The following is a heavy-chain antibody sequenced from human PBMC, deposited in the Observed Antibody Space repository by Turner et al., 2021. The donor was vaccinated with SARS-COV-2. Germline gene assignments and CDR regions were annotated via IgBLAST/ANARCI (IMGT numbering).Heavy chain of an antibody. D-gene: IGHD6-13*01. V-gene: IGHV3-30*18. J-gene: IGHJ5*02. Sequence: VQLVESGVGVVQPGRSLSLSFAASGFTFSRYGMHWVRQAPGKGLEWVAVKSYDGSNKYYADSVKGRFTISRDNSKNTLYLQMNSLRAEDTAVYYCAKDLGQLDWFDPWGQGTLVTVSS. CDR1: GFTFSRYG. CDR2: KSYDGSNK. CDR3: AKDLGQLDWFDP.